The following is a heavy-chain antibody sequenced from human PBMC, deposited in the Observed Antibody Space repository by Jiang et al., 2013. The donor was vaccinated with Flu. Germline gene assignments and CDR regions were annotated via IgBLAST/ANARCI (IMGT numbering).Heavy chain of an antibody. J-gene: IGHJ4*02. Sequence: SVSTDGAAWNWIRQSPSRGLEWLGRIYYRSNWSMDYAVSVKSRITIDADTSKNQFSLHLISVTPEDTAVYYCARSGYRSGWSTFDSWGQGTLVTVSS. CDR3: ARSGYRSGWSTFDS. CDR2: IYYRSNWSM. V-gene: IGHV6-1*01. D-gene: IGHD6-13*01. CDR1: SVSTDGAA.